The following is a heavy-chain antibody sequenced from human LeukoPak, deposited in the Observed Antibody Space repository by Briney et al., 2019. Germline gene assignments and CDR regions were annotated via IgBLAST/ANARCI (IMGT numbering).Heavy chain of an antibody. CDR3: ARVVEMATIRFGYDAFDI. CDR1: GGSISSYY. CDR2: IYTSGST. V-gene: IGHV4-4*07. D-gene: IGHD5-24*01. Sequence: PSETLSLTCTVSGGSISSYYWSWIRQPAGKGLEWIGRIYTSGSTNYNPSLKSRVTMSVDTSKNHFSLKLSSVTAADTAVYYCARVVEMATIRFGYDAFDIWGQGTMVTVSS. J-gene: IGHJ3*02.